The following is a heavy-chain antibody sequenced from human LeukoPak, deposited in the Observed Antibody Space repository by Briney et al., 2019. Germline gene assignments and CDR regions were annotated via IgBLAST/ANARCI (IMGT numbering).Heavy chain of an antibody. V-gene: IGHV4-61*02. J-gene: IGHJ4*02. CDR3: ARADDYGLYFDY. D-gene: IGHD4-17*01. CDR2: IYTSVST. Sequence: SQTLSLTCTVSGGSISSGRYYWSWIRQPAGQGLECIGRIYTSVSTQYNPSLKSRVTISLDTSKNQFSLKLSSVTAADTAVYYCARADDYGLYFDYWGQGTLVTVSS. CDR1: GGSISSGRYY.